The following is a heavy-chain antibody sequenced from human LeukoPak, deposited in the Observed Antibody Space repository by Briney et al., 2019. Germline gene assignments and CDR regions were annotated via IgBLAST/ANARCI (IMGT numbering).Heavy chain of an antibody. CDR3: ATWGIAVDGKFDY. CDR1: GGSISSSY. CDR2: CYYSGST. J-gene: IGHJ4*02. V-gene: IGHV4-59*08. D-gene: IGHD6-19*01. Sequence: KPSETLSLTCTVSGGSISSSYWSWIRQPPGKGREGIGYCYYSGSTNYTHSCKSGVAISVDTSKNQFSMKLSSVTAADTAVYYCATWGIAVDGKFDYWGQGTLVTVST.